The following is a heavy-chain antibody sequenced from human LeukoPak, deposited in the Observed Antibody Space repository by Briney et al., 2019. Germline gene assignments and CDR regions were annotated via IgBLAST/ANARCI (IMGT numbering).Heavy chain of an antibody. V-gene: IGHV1-2*02. CDR1: GYTLTGSY. Sequence: ASVKVSCKASGYTLTGSYMHSLRQAPGQGLEWMGWINPNSGGTNYAQKFQGRVTMTRDTSISTAYMELSRLRSDDTAVYYCASSLLTRNWFDPWGQGTLVTVSS. CDR3: ASSLLTRNWFDP. CDR2: INPNSGGT. J-gene: IGHJ5*02. D-gene: IGHD1-26*01.